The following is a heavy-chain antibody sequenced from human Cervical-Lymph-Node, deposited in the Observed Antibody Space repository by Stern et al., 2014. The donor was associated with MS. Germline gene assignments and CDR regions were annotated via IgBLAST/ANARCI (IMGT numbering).Heavy chain of an antibody. CDR2: ISYDGSNK. CDR1: GFTFSRYG. CDR3: ANSSYSSSSYNWFDP. D-gene: IGHD6-6*01. J-gene: IGHJ5*02. V-gene: IGHV3-30*18. Sequence: QVQLVESGGGVVQPGRSLRLSCAASGFTFSRYGMHWVRQAPGKGLEWVAVISYDGSNKYYADSVKGRFTISRDNSKNTLYLQMNSLRAEDTAVYYCANSSYSSSSYNWFDPWGQGTLVIVSS.